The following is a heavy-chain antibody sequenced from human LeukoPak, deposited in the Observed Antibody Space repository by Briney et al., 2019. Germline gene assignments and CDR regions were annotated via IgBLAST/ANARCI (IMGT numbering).Heavy chain of an antibody. Sequence: SETLSLTCTVSGGSISSYYWSWIRKPPGKGLEWIGYIYYSGSTYYNPSLKSRVTISVDTSKNQFSLKLTSVTAADTAVYFCARAGGFFSPFGYWGQGTLVTVSS. V-gene: IGHV4-59*12. CDR1: GGSISSYY. CDR3: ARAGGFFSPFGY. CDR2: IYYSGST. D-gene: IGHD3-3*01. J-gene: IGHJ4*02.